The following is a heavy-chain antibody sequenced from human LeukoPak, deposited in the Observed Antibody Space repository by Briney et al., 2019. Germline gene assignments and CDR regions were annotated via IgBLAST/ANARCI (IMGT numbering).Heavy chain of an antibody. Sequence: SVKVSCKASGGTFSSYAISWVRQAPGQGLEWMGRIIPIVGTANYAQKLQGRVTITTDESTSTAYMELSSLRSEDTAVYYCARAGLSYCGGDCYLDYWGQGTLVTVSS. CDR1: GGTFSSYA. CDR3: ARAGLSYCGGDCYLDY. CDR2: IIPIVGTA. J-gene: IGHJ4*02. V-gene: IGHV1-69*05. D-gene: IGHD2-21*02.